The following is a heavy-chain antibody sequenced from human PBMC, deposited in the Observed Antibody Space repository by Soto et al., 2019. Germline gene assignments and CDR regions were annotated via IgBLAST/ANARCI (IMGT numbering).Heavy chain of an antibody. Sequence: GASVKVSCKASGGTFSSYTISWVRQAPGQGLEWMGRIIPILGIANYAQKFQGRVTITADKSTSTVYMELSSLRSEDTAVYYCARSYCSGGSCPNYYYYYMDVWGKGTTVTVSS. J-gene: IGHJ6*03. CDR1: GGTFSSYT. V-gene: IGHV1-69*02. D-gene: IGHD2-15*01. CDR2: IIPILGIA. CDR3: ARSYCSGGSCPNYYYYYMDV.